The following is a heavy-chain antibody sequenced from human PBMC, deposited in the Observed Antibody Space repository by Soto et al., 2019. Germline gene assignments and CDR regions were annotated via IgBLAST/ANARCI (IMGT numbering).Heavy chain of an antibody. CDR2: IWYDGTQK. J-gene: IGHJ4*02. CDR1: GFTFNTYS. V-gene: IGHV3-33*01. D-gene: IGHD4-17*01. CDR3: ARAGGTTVTGLWHFDA. Sequence: GGSLRLSCEASGFTFNTYSIPWVRQPPCKGLEWLAAIWYDGTQKYYADSVKGRFIISRDNSKKTLYLEMNSLRAEDTAVYYCARAGGTTVTGLWHFDAWGKRSLVTLS.